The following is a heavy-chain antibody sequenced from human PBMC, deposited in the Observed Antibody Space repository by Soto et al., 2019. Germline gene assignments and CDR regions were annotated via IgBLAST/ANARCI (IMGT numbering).Heavy chain of an antibody. Sequence: PGGSLRLSCAASGFTFSSYEMNWVRQAPGKGLEWVSYIGSSGSTTYYADSVKGRFTISRDNAKNSLYLQMNSLRAEDTAVYYCARVPGALRYFDWPYGMDVWGQGTTVIVS. CDR3: ARVPGALRYFDWPYGMDV. CDR1: GFTFSSYE. V-gene: IGHV3-48*03. CDR2: IGSSGSTT. D-gene: IGHD3-9*01. J-gene: IGHJ6*02.